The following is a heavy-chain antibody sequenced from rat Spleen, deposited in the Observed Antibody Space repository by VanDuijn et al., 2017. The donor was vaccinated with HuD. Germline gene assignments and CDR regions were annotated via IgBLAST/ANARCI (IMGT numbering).Heavy chain of an antibody. CDR1: GFTFSNYD. V-gene: IGHV5-29*01. Sequence: EVQLVESGGGLVQPGRSMKLSCAASGFTFSNYDMVWVRQAPAQGLKWVATISYDGSTPYYRDSVKGRFTISRDNAKSTLYLQMDSLRSEDTATYYCARGGLPGFDYWGQGVMVTVSS. D-gene: IGHD1-4*01. J-gene: IGHJ2*01. CDR2: ISYDGSTP. CDR3: ARGGLPGFDY.